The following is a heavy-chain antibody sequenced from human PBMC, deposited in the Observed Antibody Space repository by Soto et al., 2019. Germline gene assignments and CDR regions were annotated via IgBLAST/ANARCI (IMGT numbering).Heavy chain of an antibody. CDR3: AKAPGILGRENWVGP. Sequence: EVQLLESGGGLVQPGGSLRLSCAASGFTFSNFAMNWVRQAPAKGLEWVSAISGSGNYTYYADSVKGRFTISRDNSKNTPDLQMNSLGGADTGGYYCAKAPGILGRENWVGPLGQGTQVTVST. CDR2: ISGSGNYT. CDR1: GFTFSNFA. J-gene: IGHJ5*02. V-gene: IGHV3-23*01. D-gene: IGHD1-26*01.